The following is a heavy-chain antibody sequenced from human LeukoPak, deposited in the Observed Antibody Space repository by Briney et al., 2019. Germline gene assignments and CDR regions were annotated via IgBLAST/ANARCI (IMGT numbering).Heavy chain of an antibody. CDR2: ISTSSSYI. CDR3: ARESGLTMVRGTFDY. D-gene: IGHD3-10*01. V-gene: IGHV3-21*01. CDR1: GFTLSRYS. J-gene: IGHJ4*02. Sequence: PGGSLRLSCAASGFTLSRYSMNWVRQAPGKGLEWVSSISTSSSYIYYADSVKGRFTISRDNAKNSLYLQMNSLRAEDTAVYYCARESGLTMVRGTFDYWGQGTLVTVSS.